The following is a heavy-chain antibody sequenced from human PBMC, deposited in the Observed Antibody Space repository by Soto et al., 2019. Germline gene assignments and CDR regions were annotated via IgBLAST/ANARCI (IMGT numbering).Heavy chain of an antibody. J-gene: IGHJ4*02. D-gene: IGHD1-26*01. CDR1: GFTFSGYA. CDR3: DRGRGSYSFDY. Sequence: GGSLRLSCAASGFTFSGYAMNWVRQAPGKGLEWVSSISGSGSSTNYADSVKGRFTIARDNSKNTLYVQMNSLRVEDTAVYYCDRGRGSYSFDYWGQGTLVTVSS. V-gene: IGHV3-23*01. CDR2: ISGSGSST.